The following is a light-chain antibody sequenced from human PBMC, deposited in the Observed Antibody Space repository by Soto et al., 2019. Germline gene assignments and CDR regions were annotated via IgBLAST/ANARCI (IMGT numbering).Light chain of an antibody. V-gene: IGKV3-20*01. Sequence: ESVLTQSPGTLSLSPGERATLSCRASQSVGISYLAWYQQRPGQAPRLLIYGASSRATGIPDRFSGTGSGTDFTLTISRLEPEDFAVYYCQQYGGSPLWTFGQGT. CDR2: GAS. J-gene: IGKJ1*01. CDR3: QQYGGSPLWT. CDR1: QSVGISY.